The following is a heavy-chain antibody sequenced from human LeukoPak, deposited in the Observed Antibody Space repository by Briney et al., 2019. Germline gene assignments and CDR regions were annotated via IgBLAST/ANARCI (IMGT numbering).Heavy chain of an antibody. CDR1: RFTFNNYA. CDR2: ISFHGKDK. CDR3: VRQDCSAGSCYLDH. V-gene: IGHV3-30*04. Sequence: GGSLRLSCAASRFTFNNYAMHWVRQAPGKGLEWMTVISFHGKDKFYADSMKGRLTISGDNSQRTLVMEMNSLRAEDTAVYYCVRQDCSAGSCYLDHWGQGILVTVSS. J-gene: IGHJ4*02. D-gene: IGHD2-15*01.